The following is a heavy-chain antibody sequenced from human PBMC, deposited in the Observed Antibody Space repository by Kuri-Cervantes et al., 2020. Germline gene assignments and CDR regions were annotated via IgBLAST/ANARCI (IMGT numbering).Heavy chain of an antibody. V-gene: IGHV3-23*01. J-gene: IGHJ2*01. CDR3: AREIPRYFGL. CDR1: GFIFINYA. Sequence: GGSLRLSCAASGFIFINYAMTWVRQTEKGLEWVSGISGSGGNTYYADSVKGRLTISRDNSKNTLYLQMNSLRAEDTAVYYCAREIPRYFGLWGRGTLVTVSS. D-gene: IGHD2-21*01. CDR2: ISGSGGNT.